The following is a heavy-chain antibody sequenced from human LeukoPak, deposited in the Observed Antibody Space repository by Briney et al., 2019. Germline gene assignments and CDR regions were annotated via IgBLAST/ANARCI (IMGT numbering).Heavy chain of an antibody. J-gene: IGHJ4*02. CDR1: GFTCSSYA. CDR2: ISYDGSNK. CDR3: ARAQFIIVVVPAASDY. Sequence: PGGSLRLSCAASGFTCSSYAMHWVRQAPGKGLEWVAVISYDGSNKYYADSVKGRFTISRDNSKNTLYLQMNSLRAEDTAVYYCARAQFIIVVVPAASDYWGQGTLVTVSS. V-gene: IGHV3-30-3*01. D-gene: IGHD2-2*01.